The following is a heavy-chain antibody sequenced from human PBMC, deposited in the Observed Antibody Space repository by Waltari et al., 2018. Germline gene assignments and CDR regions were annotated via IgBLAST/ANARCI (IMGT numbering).Heavy chain of an antibody. J-gene: IGHJ5*02. Sequence: QVQLQESGPGLVKPSQTLSLTCTVSGGSISSGDYYWSWIRQPPGKGLEWIGYIYYSGSTYYNPSLKSRVTRSVDTSKNQFSLKLNSVTAADTVVYFCASVRVNNWFDPWGQGTLVTVSS. D-gene: IGHD3-16*01. V-gene: IGHV4-30-4*08. CDR3: ASVRVNNWFDP. CDR1: GGSISSGDYY. CDR2: IYYSGST.